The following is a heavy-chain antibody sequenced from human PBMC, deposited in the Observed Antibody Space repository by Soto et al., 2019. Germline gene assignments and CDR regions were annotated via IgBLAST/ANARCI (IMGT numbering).Heavy chain of an antibody. V-gene: IGHV3-30*03. CDR1: GFPFSTYG. CDR2: ISHDGNTH. CDR3: AIDREDTALEMAH. J-gene: IGHJ1*01. Sequence: QVHLVESGGGVVQPGRSLRVSCAASGFPFSTYGMHWVRQATGKGLEWMAIISHDGNTHYYSDSVKGRFTISRDNSNSKLYLQMNTLRVDGAALYYCAIDREDTALEMAHWGEGTLVTVSS. D-gene: IGHD5-18*01.